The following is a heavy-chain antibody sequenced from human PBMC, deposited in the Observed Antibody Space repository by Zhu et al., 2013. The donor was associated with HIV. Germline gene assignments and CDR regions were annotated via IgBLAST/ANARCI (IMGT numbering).Heavy chain of an antibody. J-gene: IGHJ5*02. CDR1: GGSIVSATYY. CDR2: IYYSGST. Sequence: VQLQESGPGLVKPSETLSLTCTVSGGSIVSATYYWGWIRQPPGKGLEWIGSIYYSGSTYYNPSLKSRVTISVDTSKKLFSLKMSAVTAADTAVYYCATERDFAPVAWGPGTLVTVSS. D-gene: IGHD6-19*01. V-gene: IGHV4-39*07. CDR3: ATERDFAPVA.